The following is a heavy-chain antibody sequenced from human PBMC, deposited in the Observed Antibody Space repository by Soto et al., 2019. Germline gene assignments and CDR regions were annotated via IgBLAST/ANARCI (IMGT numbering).Heavy chain of an antibody. Sequence: PGGSRRLSCAASGFIVTNYAMSWVRQAPGQGLEWVAESFSSGGTQYADSVKGRFTISRDNSRNMVFLQMNGLRVEDTALYYCGRDREPDGIWTFDSWGQGALVTVSS. V-gene: IGHV3-23*05. J-gene: IGHJ4*02. CDR1: GFIVTNYA. D-gene: IGHD3-9*01. CDR2: SFSSGGT. CDR3: GRDREPDGIWTFDS.